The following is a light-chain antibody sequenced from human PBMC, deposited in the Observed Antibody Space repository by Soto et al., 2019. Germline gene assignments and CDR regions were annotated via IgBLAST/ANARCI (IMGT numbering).Light chain of an antibody. CDR2: EVT. V-gene: IGLV2-14*01. J-gene: IGLJ2*01. CDR3: SSYTGSSTTVI. CDR1: SSDVGGYNY. Sequence: QSVLTQPASVSGSPGQSITISCTATSSDVGGYNYVSWYQQHPGKAPKLMIYEVTNRPSGVSNRFSGSKSGNVASLTISGLQAEDEADYYCSSYTGSSTTVIFCGGTKLTVL.